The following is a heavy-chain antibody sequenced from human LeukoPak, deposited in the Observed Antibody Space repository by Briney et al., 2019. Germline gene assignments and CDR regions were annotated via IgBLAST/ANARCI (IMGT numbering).Heavy chain of an antibody. J-gene: IGHJ4*02. CDR1: GYTFTGYY. Sequence: ASVKVSCKASGYTFTGYYMHWVRQAPGQGLEWMGWINPNSGGTNYAQKFQGRVTMTRDTSTSTVYMELGSLRSEDTAVYYCARASQYYYDSSGYLYYWGQGTLVTVSS. CDR3: ARASQYYYDSSGYLYY. D-gene: IGHD3-22*01. CDR2: INPNSGGT. V-gene: IGHV1-2*02.